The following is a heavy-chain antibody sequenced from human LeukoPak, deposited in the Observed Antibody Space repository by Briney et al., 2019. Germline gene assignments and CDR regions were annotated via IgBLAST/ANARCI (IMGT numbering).Heavy chain of an antibody. CDR2: INTNTGNP. CDR1: GYTFTSYA. Sequence: GASVKVSCKASGYTFTSYAMSWVRQAPGQGLEWMGWINTNTGNPTYAQGFTGRFVFSLDTSVSTAYLQISSLKAEDTAVYYCARGGAMGGYYYYYGMDVWGQGTTVTVSS. CDR3: ARGGAMGGYYYYYGMDV. J-gene: IGHJ6*02. V-gene: IGHV7-4-1*02. D-gene: IGHD1-26*01.